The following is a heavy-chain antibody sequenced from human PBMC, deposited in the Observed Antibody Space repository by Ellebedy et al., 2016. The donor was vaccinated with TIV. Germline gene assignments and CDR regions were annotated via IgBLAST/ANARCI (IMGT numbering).Heavy chain of an antibody. J-gene: IGHJ3*02. CDR3: ATDGSYGDYRSPAHAFEK. D-gene: IGHD4-17*01. CDR2: INQDGGDK. V-gene: IGHV3-7*01. Sequence: GESLKISCAASRFSFSSYWMSWVRQAPGKGLEWVANINQDGGDKHYVESVRGRFTISRDNAKNSLYLQMNSLRAEDTAVYYCATDGSYGDYRSPAHAFEKWGQGTMVIVSS. CDR1: RFSFSSYW.